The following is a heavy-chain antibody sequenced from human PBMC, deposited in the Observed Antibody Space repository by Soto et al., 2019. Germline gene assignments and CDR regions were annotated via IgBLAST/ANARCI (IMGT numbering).Heavy chain of an antibody. CDR2: IIPIFGTA. V-gene: IGHV1-69*06. J-gene: IGHJ4*02. CDR1: GGTFSSYA. Sequence: SVKVSCKASGGTFSSYAISCVRQAPGQGLEWMGGIIPIFGTANYAQKFQGRVTITADKSTSTAYMELSSLRAEDTAVYYCARDSGYSSVDSVNHYFDYWGQGALVTVSS. CDR3: ARDSGYSSVDSVNHYFDY. D-gene: IGHD5-12*01.